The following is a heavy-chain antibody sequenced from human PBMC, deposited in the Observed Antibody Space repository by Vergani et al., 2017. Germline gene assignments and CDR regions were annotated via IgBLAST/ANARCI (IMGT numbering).Heavy chain of an antibody. Sequence: QVQLVESGGGVVQPGRSLRLSCAASGFTFSSYGMHWVRQAPGKGLEWVAVIWYDGSNKYYADSVKGRFTISRDNSKNTLYLQMNSLRAEDTAVYHCAREVGFGELFSYYGMDVWGQGTTVTVSS. J-gene: IGHJ6*02. CDR1: GFTFSSYG. CDR2: IWYDGSNK. D-gene: IGHD3-10*01. V-gene: IGHV3-33*01. CDR3: AREVGFGELFSYYGMDV.